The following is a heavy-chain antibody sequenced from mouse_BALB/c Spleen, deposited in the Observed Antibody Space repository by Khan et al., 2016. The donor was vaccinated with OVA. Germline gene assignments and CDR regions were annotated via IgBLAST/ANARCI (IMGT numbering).Heavy chain of an antibody. J-gene: IGHJ4*01. V-gene: IGHV1-77*01. CDR3: AKIFYGNSYAMDY. CDR2: IYPGSGST. CDR1: GYTFTDYD. Sequence: VQLQESGPELVKPGASVKMSCKASGYTFTDYDIRWVKQRAGQGLEWIGEIYPGSGSTYYNEKFKGKATLTADKSSKTAYRQLSSLTSEDSAVYFCAKIFYGNSYAMDYWGQGTAVTVSS. D-gene: IGHD2-1*01.